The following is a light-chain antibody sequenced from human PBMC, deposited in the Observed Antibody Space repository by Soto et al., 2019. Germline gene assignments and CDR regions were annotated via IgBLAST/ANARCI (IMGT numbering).Light chain of an antibody. CDR1: QAIRND. Sequence: DIQMTQSPSSLSASLGYRFTITCRASQAIRNDLAWYQQKPGRAPKRLIYGSSSLQSGVPSRFSGRGSGTEFTLTISSLQPEDFATYYCLQHNVFPRTFGQGTRLEIK. CDR3: LQHNVFPRT. J-gene: IGKJ5*01. V-gene: IGKV1-17*01. CDR2: GSS.